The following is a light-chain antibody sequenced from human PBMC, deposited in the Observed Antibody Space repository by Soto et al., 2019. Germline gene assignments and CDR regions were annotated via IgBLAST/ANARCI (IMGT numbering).Light chain of an antibody. CDR3: QQYDNSPIT. CDR2: GPS. J-gene: IGKJ5*01. Sequence: EIVLTQSPGTLSLSPGERATLSCRASQSVSSSYLAWYQQKPGQAPRLLIYGPSSRATGIPDRFSGSGSGTDFTLTIGRLEPEDFAVYYCQQYDNSPITFGQGTRLEIK. V-gene: IGKV3-20*01. CDR1: QSVSSSY.